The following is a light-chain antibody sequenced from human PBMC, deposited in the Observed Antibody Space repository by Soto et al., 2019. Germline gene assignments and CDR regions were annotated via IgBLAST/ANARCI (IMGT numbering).Light chain of an antibody. Sequence: DIQMTQSPSTLSASVGDRVTITCRASQTIDSWLAWYQQRPGKPPNLLIYKASTLASGVPSRFSGSGSGTEFTLTINSLQPDDFATYYCHQYYSFPRTFGQGTKVDI. CDR1: QTIDSW. CDR3: HQYYSFPRT. CDR2: KAS. V-gene: IGKV1-5*03. J-gene: IGKJ1*01.